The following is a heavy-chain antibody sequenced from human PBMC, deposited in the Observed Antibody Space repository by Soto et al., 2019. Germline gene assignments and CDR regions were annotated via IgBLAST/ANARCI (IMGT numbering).Heavy chain of an antibody. V-gene: IGHV3-11*06. D-gene: IGHD3-22*01. J-gene: IGHJ4*01. CDR2: ISSSSTYI. CDR3: ARYDSSGYYIDY. CDR1: GFTFSDYY. Sequence: PGGSLRLSCAASGFTFSDYYMSWVRQAPGEGLEWLSYISSSSTYINYADSVKGRFTISRDNAKNSLYLQMNSLRAEDTAVYYCARYDSSGYYIDYWGQGTQVTVSS.